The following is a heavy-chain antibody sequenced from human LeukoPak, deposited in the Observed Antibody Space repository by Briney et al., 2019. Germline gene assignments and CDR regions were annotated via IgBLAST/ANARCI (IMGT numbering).Heavy chain of an antibody. CDR3: ATGGEQYYDY. CDR2: ITSDGSDT. J-gene: IGHJ4*02. CDR1: GLTFRNYW. Sequence: GGSLRLSCAASGLTFRNYWMHWVRHAPGKGLMWLSRITSDGSDTIYADSGKGRFTISRDNAKNTLYLQMNSLSAEDTAVYYCATGGEQYYDYWGQGTLVTVSS. D-gene: IGHD1/OR15-1a*01. V-gene: IGHV3-74*01.